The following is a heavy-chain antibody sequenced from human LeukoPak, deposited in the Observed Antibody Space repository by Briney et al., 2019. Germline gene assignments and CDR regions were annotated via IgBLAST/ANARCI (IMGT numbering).Heavy chain of an antibody. CDR1: GFSFDDYA. V-gene: IGHV3-9*01. CDR2: IGWNGGGI. Sequence: GGSLRLSCAASGFSFDDYAMHWVRQAPGKGLEWVSGIGWNGGGIVYADSVKGRFTISRDNAKNSLYLQMNSLRAEDTALYYCAKAFRGSATTYYYGMDVWGQGTTVTVSS. D-gene: IGHD2-2*01. CDR3: AKAFRGSATTYYYGMDV. J-gene: IGHJ6*02.